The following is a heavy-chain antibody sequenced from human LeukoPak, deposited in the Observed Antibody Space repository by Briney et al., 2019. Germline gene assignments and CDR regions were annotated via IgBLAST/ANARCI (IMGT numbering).Heavy chain of an antibody. Sequence: PSETLSLTCTVSGGSISSGSYYWSWIRQPAGTGLEWIGRIYTSGSTNYNPSLKSRVTISVDTSKNQFSLKLSSVTAADTAVYYCARDNGVVRGVTNYYYYYYMDVWGKGTTVTISS. CDR2: IYTSGST. CDR1: GGSISSGSYY. V-gene: IGHV4-61*02. J-gene: IGHJ6*03. D-gene: IGHD3-10*01. CDR3: ARDNGVVRGVTNYYYYYYMDV.